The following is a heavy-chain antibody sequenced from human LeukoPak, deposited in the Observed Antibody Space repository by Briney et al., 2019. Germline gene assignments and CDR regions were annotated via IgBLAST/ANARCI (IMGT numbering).Heavy chain of an antibody. D-gene: IGHD3-10*01. J-gene: IGHJ4*02. CDR3: AKHGYYYYGSGSPSSNDFDY. CDR1: GFNFDDYG. V-gene: IGHV3-20*04. Sequence: GGSLRLSCAASGFNFDDYGMSWVRQAPGKGLEWVSGINWSGDSTGYADSVKGRFTISRDNAKNSLYLQMNSLRAEDTAVYYCAKHGYYYYGSGSPSSNDFDYWGQGTLVTVSS. CDR2: INWSGDST.